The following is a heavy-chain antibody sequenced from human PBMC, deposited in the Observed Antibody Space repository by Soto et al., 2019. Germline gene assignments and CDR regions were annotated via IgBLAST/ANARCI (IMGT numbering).Heavy chain of an antibody. CDR3: AKRGGYDYVWKSYRPDY. CDR1: GFTFSSFA. V-gene: IGHV3-23*01. CDR2: LSGSGGDT. Sequence: LRLSCVASGFTFSSFAMSWVRQAPGKGLEWVSTLSGSGGDTYYASSVNGRFTISRDKSKNTLYLQMDRLRVEDTAVYYCAKRGGYDYVWKSYRPDYWGQGTLVTVSS. J-gene: IGHJ4*02. D-gene: IGHD3-16*02.